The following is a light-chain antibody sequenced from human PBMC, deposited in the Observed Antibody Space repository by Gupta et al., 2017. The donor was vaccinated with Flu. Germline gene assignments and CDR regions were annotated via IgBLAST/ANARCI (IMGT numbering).Light chain of an antibody. V-gene: IGLV3-21*02. CDR2: DDS. J-gene: IGLJ3*02. CDR3: HVWDDGRYPSAV. CDR1: NIGGKS. Sequence: GGNNIGGKSVHWYQQKAGQAPVLVVYDDSDRPLGIPDRFSGSNSGNTATLTISRVEAGDEADYFCHVWDDGRYPSAVLGGGTKLTVL.